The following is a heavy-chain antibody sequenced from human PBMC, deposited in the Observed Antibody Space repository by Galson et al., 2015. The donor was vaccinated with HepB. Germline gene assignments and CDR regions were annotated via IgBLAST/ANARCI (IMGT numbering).Heavy chain of an antibody. CDR3: ARAREVYDSSGYHYYLDY. D-gene: IGHD3-22*01. V-gene: IGHV1-2*02. CDR1: GYTFTGYY. Sequence: SVKVSCKASGYTFTGYYMHWVRQAPGQGLEWMGWISPNSGGTNYAQKFQGRVTMTRDTSISTAYMEATRLTYDDTAVYYCARAREVYDSSGYHYYLDYWGQGTLVTVSS. CDR2: ISPNSGGT. J-gene: IGHJ4*02.